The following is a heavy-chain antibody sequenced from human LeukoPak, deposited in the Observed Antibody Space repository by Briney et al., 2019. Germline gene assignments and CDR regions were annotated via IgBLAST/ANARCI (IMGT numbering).Heavy chain of an antibody. J-gene: IGHJ6*02. V-gene: IGHV5-51*01. CDR2: IYPGDSDT. Sequence: GESLKISCKGSGYRFTSYWIGWVRQLPGKGLEWMGIIYPGDSDTRYSPPFQGQVTISADKSISTAYLQWSSLKASDTAMYYCVRQVATETHGMDVWGQGTTVTVSS. CDR3: VRQVATETHGMDV. CDR1: GYRFTSYW. D-gene: IGHD5-12*01.